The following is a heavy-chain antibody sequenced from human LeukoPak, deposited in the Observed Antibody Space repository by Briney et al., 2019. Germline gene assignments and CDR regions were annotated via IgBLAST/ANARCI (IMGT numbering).Heavy chain of an antibody. D-gene: IGHD6-13*01. CDR1: GFTVSDNY. J-gene: IGHJ5*02. V-gene: IGHV3-53*01. CDR2: MYSRGDT. Sequence: GGSLRLSCAASGFTVSDNYMSWVRQAPGKGLEWVSVMYSRGDTYYANSVKGRFTFSRDISKSTLYLQMNGLRAEDTAMYYCARDAPQVPAAGVLASWGQGTLVIVSS. CDR3: ARDAPQVPAAGVLAS.